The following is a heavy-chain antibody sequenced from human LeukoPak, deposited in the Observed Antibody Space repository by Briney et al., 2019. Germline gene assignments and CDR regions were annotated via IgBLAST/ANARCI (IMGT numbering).Heavy chain of an antibody. D-gene: IGHD3-22*01. J-gene: IGHJ4*02. CDR1: GGSISSYY. CDR2: IYYSGST. Sequence: SETLSLTCTVSGGSISSYYWSWIRQPPGKGLEWIGYIYYSGSTNYNPSLKSRVTISVDTSKNQFSLKLSSVTAADTAAFYCASQYYYDGRFDYWGQGTLVTVSS. V-gene: IGHV4-59*01. CDR3: ASQYYYDGRFDY.